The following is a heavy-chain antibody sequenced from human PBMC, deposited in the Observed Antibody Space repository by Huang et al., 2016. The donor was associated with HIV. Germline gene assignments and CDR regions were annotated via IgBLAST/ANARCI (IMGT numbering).Heavy chain of an antibody. J-gene: IGHJ5*02. CDR3: ARDRITQCNGGRCYSDWSDP. V-gene: IGHV4-30-4*08. D-gene: IGHD2-15*01. Sequence: QVQLQESGPGPVKPSQTLSLTCTVSGDSISRGGYLWSWIRQSPGKGLEWIGSIYYPGTTYYNPSLRSRVTMSVDTSKNQFSLRLTSVTAEDTAVYYCARDRITQCNGGRCYSDWSDPWGQGTLVIVSS. CDR2: IYYPGTT. CDR1: GDSISRGGYL.